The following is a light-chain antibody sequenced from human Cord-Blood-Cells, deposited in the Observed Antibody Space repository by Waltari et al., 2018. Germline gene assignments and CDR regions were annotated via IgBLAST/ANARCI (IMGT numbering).Light chain of an antibody. J-gene: IGLJ2*01. CDR3: SSYTSSTLV. CDR2: EVS. V-gene: IGLV2-14*01. CDR1: SSDVDGYIH. Sequence: QSALTHPASVSGSPGQSITFSCTGTSSDVDGYIHVSWYQQHPGKAPKLMIYEVSNRPSGVSNRFSGSKSGNTASLTISGLQAEDEADYYCSSYTSSTLVFGGGTKLTVL.